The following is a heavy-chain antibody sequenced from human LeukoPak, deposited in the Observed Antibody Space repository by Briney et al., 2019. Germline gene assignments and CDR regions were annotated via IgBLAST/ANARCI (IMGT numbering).Heavy chain of an antibody. CDR1: GFTVSTNY. CDR2: IYIGGST. D-gene: IGHD6-19*01. J-gene: IGHJ4*02. CDR3: ARDRAVPGRGYYFDC. V-gene: IGHV3-53*01. Sequence: GGSLRLSCAASGFTVSTNYMTWVRQAPGKGLEWVSTIYIGGSTYYADSVKGRFTISRDNSKNTLYLQMNSLRAEDTAVYYCARDRAVPGRGYYFDCWGQGTLVTVSS.